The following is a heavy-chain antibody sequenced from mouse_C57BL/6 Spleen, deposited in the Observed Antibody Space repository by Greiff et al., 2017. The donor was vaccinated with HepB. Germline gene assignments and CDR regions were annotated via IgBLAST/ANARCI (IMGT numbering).Heavy chain of an antibody. D-gene: IGHD1-1*01. Sequence: EVKLMESEGGLVQPGSSMKLSCTASGFTFSDYYMAWVRQVPEKGLEWVANINYDGSSTYYLDSLKSRFIISRDNAKNILYLQMSSLKSEDTATYYCAREVTTEGAMDYWGQGTSVTVSS. CDR2: INYDGSST. CDR3: AREVTTEGAMDY. J-gene: IGHJ4*01. CDR1: GFTFSDYY. V-gene: IGHV5-16*01.